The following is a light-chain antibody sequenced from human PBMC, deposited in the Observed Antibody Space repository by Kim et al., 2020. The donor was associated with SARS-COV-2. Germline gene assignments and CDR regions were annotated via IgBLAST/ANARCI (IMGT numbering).Light chain of an antibody. CDR3: SSYTSSSTRV. V-gene: IGLV2-14*03. J-gene: IGLJ3*02. Sequence: GQSINISCTGTSSDVGGYNYVSWYQQHPGNAPKLMIYDVSNRHSGVSNRFSGSKSGNTASLTISGLQAEDEADYYCSSYTSSSTRVFGGGTQLTVL. CDR2: DVS. CDR1: SSDVGGYNY.